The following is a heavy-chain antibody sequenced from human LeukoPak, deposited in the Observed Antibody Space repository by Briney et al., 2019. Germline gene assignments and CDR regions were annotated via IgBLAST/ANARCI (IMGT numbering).Heavy chain of an antibody. Sequence: PGGSLRLSCAASGFTFNNYAMNWVRQAPGKGLEWVSTISGSGGRTYYADSVKGRFTISRDNSKNTLYVQMNSLRAEDTAVYYCAKGIYGDSSSRHYWGQGTLVIVSS. CDR3: AKGIYGDSSSRHY. CDR1: GFTFNNYA. CDR2: ISGSGGRT. D-gene: IGHD6-13*01. J-gene: IGHJ4*02. V-gene: IGHV3-23*01.